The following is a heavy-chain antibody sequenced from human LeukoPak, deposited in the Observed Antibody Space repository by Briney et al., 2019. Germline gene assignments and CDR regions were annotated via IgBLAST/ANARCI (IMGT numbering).Heavy chain of an antibody. CDR3: AKDLPTAGGIGWYFDL. V-gene: IGHV3-23*01. CDR1: GFTFSSYA. Sequence: PGGFLRLSCAASGFTFSSYAMSWVRQAPGRGLEWVSTITGSGGSTYYADSVKGRFTISRDNSKNTLYLQMSSLRAEDTALYYCAKDLPTAGGIGWYFDLWGRGTLVSVSS. D-gene: IGHD6-13*01. J-gene: IGHJ2*01. CDR2: ITGSGGST.